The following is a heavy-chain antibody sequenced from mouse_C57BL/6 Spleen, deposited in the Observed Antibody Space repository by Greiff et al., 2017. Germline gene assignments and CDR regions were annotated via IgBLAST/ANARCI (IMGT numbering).Heavy chain of an antibody. CDR3: ANYYGSPFAY. CDR2: IDPSYSYT. V-gene: IGHV1-69*01. CDR1: GYTFTSYW. Sequence: VQLQQPGAELVMPGASVKLSCKASGYTFTSYWMHWVKQRPGQGLEWIGEIDPSYSYTNYNQKFKGKSTLTVDKSSSTAYMQLSSLPSEDSAVYYCANYYGSPFAYWGQGTLVTVSA. J-gene: IGHJ3*01. D-gene: IGHD1-1*01.